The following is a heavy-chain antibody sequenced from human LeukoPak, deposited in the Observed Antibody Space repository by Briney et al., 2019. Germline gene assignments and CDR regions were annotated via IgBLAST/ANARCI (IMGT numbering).Heavy chain of an antibody. Sequence: GGSLRLSCAASGFSFSSYAMNWVRQARGKGLEWVSLIFGNGDTTYYADSVKGRLTVSRDNSKDTLYLQMNDLRPDDTAIYYCAKRNTMVRGGPCFDYWGQGLLVTVSS. CDR1: GFSFSSYA. CDR3: AKRNTMVRGGPCFDY. CDR2: IFGNGDTT. J-gene: IGHJ4*02. D-gene: IGHD3-10*01. V-gene: IGHV3-23*01.